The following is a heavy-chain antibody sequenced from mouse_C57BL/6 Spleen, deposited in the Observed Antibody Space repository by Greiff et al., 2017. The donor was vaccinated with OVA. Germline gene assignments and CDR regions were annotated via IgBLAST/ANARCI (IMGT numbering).Heavy chain of an antibody. V-gene: IGHV14-4*01. Sequence: EVQLQQSGAELVRPGASVKFSCTASGFTFKDDYMHWVKQRPEQGLEWIGWIDPGNGDTKYASKFQGKATITADTSSNTAYLQLSSLTSEDTAVYYGTTKGGSWFAYWGQGTLVTVSA. CDR3: TTKGGSWFAY. J-gene: IGHJ3*01. D-gene: IGHD3-1*01. CDR2: IDPGNGDT. CDR1: GFTFKDDY.